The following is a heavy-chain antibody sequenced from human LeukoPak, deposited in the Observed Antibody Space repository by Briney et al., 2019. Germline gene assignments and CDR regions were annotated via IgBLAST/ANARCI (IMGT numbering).Heavy chain of an antibody. D-gene: IGHD2-15*01. CDR2: INPNSGDT. CDR1: GYTFTGYY. CDR3: VRVNIVVPVAAPSNWFDP. Sequence: GASVKVSCKTSGYTFTGYYIHWVRQAPGQGLEWMGWINPNSGDTNYAQKFQGRVTMTGDTSIRTAYLELSRLRSDDTAVYYCVRVNIVVPVAAPSNWFDPWGQGTLVSVSS. J-gene: IGHJ5*02. V-gene: IGHV1-2*02.